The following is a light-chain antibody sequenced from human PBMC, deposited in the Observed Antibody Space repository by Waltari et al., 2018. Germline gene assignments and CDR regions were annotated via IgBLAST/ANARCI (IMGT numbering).Light chain of an antibody. Sequence: QSALTQPASVSGSPGQSITISCTGTSSDVGGYNYVSWYQQHPGKAPKLMIYDVSNRSSGVSIRCSGSKSGTTASLTISGLQAEDEADYYCSSYTSSSTPNWVFGGGTKLTVL. J-gene: IGLJ3*02. CDR3: SSYTSSSTPNWV. CDR1: SSDVGGYNY. CDR2: DVS. V-gene: IGLV2-14*03.